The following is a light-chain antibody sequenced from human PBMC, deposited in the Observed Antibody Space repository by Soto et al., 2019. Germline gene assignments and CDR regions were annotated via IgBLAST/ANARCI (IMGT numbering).Light chain of an antibody. J-gene: IGKJ1*01. CDR3: QQYSNFPPWT. Sequence: DIQMTQSPSTLSASVGDRVTITCRASQSIRNYLAWYQLKPGMAPKLLIYDASNLEYGVPSRFSGSGSGTEFTLTISSLQPADFTTYYCQQYSNFPPWTFGQGTKVEF. CDR2: DAS. CDR1: QSIRNY. V-gene: IGKV1-5*01.